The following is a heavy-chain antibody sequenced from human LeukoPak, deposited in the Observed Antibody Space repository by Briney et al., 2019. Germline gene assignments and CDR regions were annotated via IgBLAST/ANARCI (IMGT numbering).Heavy chain of an antibody. CDR2: VTGNGDNT. D-gene: IGHD3-10*01. Sequence: GGSLRLSCAASGFTFSSYAMSWVRQAPGKGLEWVSSVTGNGDNTFHADSVKGRFTISRDNSKNMLYLQINSLRAEDTTVYYCARDRNYFEALHRSYWGQGTLVTVSS. CDR1: GFTFSSYA. V-gene: IGHV3-23*01. CDR3: ARDRNYFEALHRSY. J-gene: IGHJ4*02.